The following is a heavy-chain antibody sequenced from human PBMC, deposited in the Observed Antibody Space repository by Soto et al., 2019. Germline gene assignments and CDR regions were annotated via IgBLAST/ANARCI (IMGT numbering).Heavy chain of an antibody. D-gene: IGHD2-8*02. CDR2: ISYDGSNK. J-gene: IGHJ6*03. V-gene: IGHV3-30*18. Sequence: ESGGGVVQPGRSLRLSCAASGFTFSSSGMHWVRQAPGKGLEWVAVISYDGSNKYYADSVKGRFTISRDNSKNTLYLQMNSLRAEDTAVYYCAKSGLTGFYYYYYMDVWGKGTTVTVSS. CDR3: AKSGLTGFYYYYYMDV. CDR1: GFTFSSSG.